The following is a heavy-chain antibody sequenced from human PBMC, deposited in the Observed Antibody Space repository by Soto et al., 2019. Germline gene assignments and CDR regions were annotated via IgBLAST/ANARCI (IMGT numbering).Heavy chain of an antibody. J-gene: IGHJ3*02. CDR3: AKHLGMTTVTQDAFDI. V-gene: IGHV3-30*18. CDR2: ISYDGSNK. D-gene: IGHD4-17*01. CDR1: GFTFSSYG. Sequence: QVQLVESGGGVVQPGRSLRLSCAASGFTFSSYGMHWVRQAPGKGLEGVAVISYDGSNKYYADSVKGRFTISRDNANNTLYLQMNSLRPEDNAAYYCAKHLGMTTVTQDAFDIWGQGTMVTVSS.